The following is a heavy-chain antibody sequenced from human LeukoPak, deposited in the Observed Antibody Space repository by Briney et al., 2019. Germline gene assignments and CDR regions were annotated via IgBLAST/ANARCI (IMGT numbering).Heavy chain of an antibody. J-gene: IGHJ4*02. V-gene: IGHV3-20*04. Sequence: GGSLRLSCAASGFIFDDYGMSWVRQAPGKWLEWVSGINWNGGSTGYADSVKGRFTISRDNAKNSLYLQMNSLRAEDTASYYCARDDSSITGTKRHWGQGTLVTVSS. CDR3: ARDDSSITGTKRH. CDR2: INWNGGST. D-gene: IGHD1-7*01. CDR1: GFIFDDYG.